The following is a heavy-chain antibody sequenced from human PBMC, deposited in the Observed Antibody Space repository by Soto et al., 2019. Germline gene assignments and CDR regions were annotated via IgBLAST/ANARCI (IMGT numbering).Heavy chain of an antibody. CDR2: IWYDGSNK. V-gene: IGHV3-33*01. Sequence: QVQLVESGGGVVQPGRSLRLSCAASGFTFSSYGMHWVRQAPGKGLEWVAVIWYDGSNKYYADSVKGRFTISRDNSKNTLYLQMNSLRAEDTAVYYCARDGRARLVPFDYLGQGTLVTVSS. CDR3: ARDGRARLVPFDY. D-gene: IGHD6-19*01. J-gene: IGHJ4*02. CDR1: GFTFSSYG.